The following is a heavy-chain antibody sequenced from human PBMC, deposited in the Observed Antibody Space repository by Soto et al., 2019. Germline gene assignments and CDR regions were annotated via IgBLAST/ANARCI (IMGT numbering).Heavy chain of an antibody. CDR2: ISYDGSNK. V-gene: IGHV3-30*18. CDR1: GFTFGSYG. CDR3: AKGPKSPVDLPFDY. J-gene: IGHJ4*02. Sequence: GGSLRLSCAASGFTFGSYGMHWVRQAPDKGLEWVAVISYDGSNKYYADSVRGRITISRDNSKNTLYLQMSSLRTEDTAVYYCAKGPKSPVDLPFDYWGQGTLVTVSS.